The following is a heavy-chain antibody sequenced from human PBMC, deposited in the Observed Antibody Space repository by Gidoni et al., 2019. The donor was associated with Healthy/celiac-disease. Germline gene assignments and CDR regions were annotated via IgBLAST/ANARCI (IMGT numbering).Heavy chain of an antibody. CDR3: ARVGPFFHAIDY. V-gene: IGHV3-21*01. J-gene: IGHJ4*02. CDR2: ISSSSSYI. Sequence: EVQLVESGGGLVKPGGSLRLSCAATGFTFSSYSMNWVRQAPGKGLEWVSSISSSSSYIYYADSVKGRFTISRDNAKNSLYLQMNSLRAEDTAVYYCARVGPFFHAIDYWGQGTLVTVSS. CDR1: GFTFSSYS.